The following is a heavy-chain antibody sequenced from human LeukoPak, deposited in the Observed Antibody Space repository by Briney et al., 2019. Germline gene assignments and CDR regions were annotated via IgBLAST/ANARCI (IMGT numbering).Heavy chain of an antibody. CDR1: GGSISSSSYY. D-gene: IGHD3-22*01. Sequence: SETLSLTCTVSGGSISSSSYYWGWIRQPPGKGLEWIGSIYYSGSTYYNPSLKSRVTISVDTSKNQFSLKLSSVTPADTAVYYCARHRYYYDSSGYFLWGQGTLVTVSS. CDR2: IYYSGST. J-gene: IGHJ4*02. CDR3: ARHRYYYDSSGYFL. V-gene: IGHV4-39*01.